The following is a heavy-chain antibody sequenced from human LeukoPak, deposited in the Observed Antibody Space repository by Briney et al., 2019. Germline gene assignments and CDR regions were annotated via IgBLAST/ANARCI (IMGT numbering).Heavy chain of an antibody. D-gene: IGHD3-22*01. CDR1: GGSISSSSYY. Sequence: PSETLSLTCTVSGGSISSSSYYWGWIRQPPGKGLEWIGSIYYSGSTYYNPSLKGRVTISVDTSKNQFSLKLSSVTAADTAVYCCARESRDSSGYSKFDPWGQGTLVTVSS. V-gene: IGHV4-39*07. J-gene: IGHJ5*02. CDR3: ARESRDSSGYSKFDP. CDR2: IYYSGST.